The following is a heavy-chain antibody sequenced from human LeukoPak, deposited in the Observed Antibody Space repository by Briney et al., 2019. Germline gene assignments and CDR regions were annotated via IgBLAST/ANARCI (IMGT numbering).Heavy chain of an antibody. CDR3: ARDSGGRVYNY. Sequence: GGSLRLSCAASGFTFTTYWMTWVRQAPGKGLEWVANIKQDGSETYYVGSVKGRFTISRDNAENSLYLQMNSLRAEDTAVYYCARDSGGRVYNYWGQGTLVTVSS. V-gene: IGHV3-7*03. D-gene: IGHD6-13*01. CDR2: IKQDGSET. CDR1: GFTFTTYW. J-gene: IGHJ4*02.